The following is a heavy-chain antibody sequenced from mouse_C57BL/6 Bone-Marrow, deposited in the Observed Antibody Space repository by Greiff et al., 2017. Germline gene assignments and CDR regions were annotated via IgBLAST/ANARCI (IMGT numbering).Heavy chain of an antibody. CDR1: GYTFTSYG. CDR3: ARGDL. CDR2: IYARSGYT. Sequence: QVQLKQSGAELARPGASVKLSCKASGYTFTSYGISWVKQRTGQGLEWIGEIYARSGYTYYNDKLKGKATLTADKSSSTAYMEIRSLTSEDSAVYFCARGDLWGQGTTLTVSS. J-gene: IGHJ2*01. V-gene: IGHV1-81*01. D-gene: IGHD3-3*01.